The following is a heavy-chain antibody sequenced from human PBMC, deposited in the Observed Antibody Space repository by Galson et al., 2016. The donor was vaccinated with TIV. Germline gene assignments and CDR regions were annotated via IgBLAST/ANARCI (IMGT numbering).Heavy chain of an antibody. J-gene: IGHJ4*02. V-gene: IGHV3-23*01. CDR1: GFSFSYYA. D-gene: IGHD5-24*01. Sequence: SLRLSCAASGFSFSYYAMGWVRQGPGKGLEWVSSFSIGATRTYYADSVKGRFTISRDTSRSTLYLQMDSLRADDTALYYCVHGGRDDYNPYFDHWGQGTLGTVSS. CDR2: FSIGATRT. CDR3: VHGGRDDYNPYFDH.